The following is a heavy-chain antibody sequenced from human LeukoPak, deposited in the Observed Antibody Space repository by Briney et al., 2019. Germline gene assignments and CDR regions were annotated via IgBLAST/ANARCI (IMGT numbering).Heavy chain of an antibody. CDR2: IIPIFGTA. D-gene: IGHD2-15*01. Sequence: SVKVSCKASGGTFSSYAISWVRQAPGQGLEWMGGIIPIFGTANYAQKFQGRVTITADESTSTAYMELSSLRSEDTAVYYCARDVVVVAAPTSHYNWFDPWGQGTLVTVSS. V-gene: IGHV1-69*13. J-gene: IGHJ5*02. CDR1: GGTFSSYA. CDR3: ARDVVVVAAPTSHYNWFDP.